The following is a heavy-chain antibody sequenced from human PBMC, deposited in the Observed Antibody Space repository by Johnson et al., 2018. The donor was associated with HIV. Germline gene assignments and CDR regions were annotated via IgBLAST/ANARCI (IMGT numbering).Heavy chain of an antibody. CDR3: AREGEVGRAFDI. D-gene: IGHD3-16*01. CDR2: ISYDGSNK. V-gene: IGHV3-30-3*01. J-gene: IGHJ3*02. Sequence: SCAASGFTFSSYAMHWVRQAPGKGLEWVAVISYDGSNKYYADSVKGRFTISRDNSKNTLYLQMNSLRAEDTAVYYCAREGEVGRAFDIWGQGTMVTVSS. CDR1: GFTFSSYA.